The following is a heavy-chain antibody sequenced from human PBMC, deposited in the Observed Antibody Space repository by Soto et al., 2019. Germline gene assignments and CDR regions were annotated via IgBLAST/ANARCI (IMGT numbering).Heavy chain of an antibody. CDR2: IKSKTDGGTT. V-gene: IGHV3-15*01. CDR1: GFTFSNAW. D-gene: IGHD3-16*01. CDR3: TTDRYYDYVWGSSH. Sequence: GGSLRLSCAASGFTFSNAWMSWVRQAPGKGLEWVGRIKSKTDGGTTDYAAPVKGRFTISRDDSKNTLYLQMNSLKTEDTAVYYCTTDRYYDYVWGSSHWGQGTLVTVSS. J-gene: IGHJ4*02.